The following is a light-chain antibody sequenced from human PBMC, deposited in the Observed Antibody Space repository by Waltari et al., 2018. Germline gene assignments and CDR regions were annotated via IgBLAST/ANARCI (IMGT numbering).Light chain of an antibody. V-gene: IGLV6-57*03. CDR3: QCYDGSNQGTWV. Sequence: NFMLTQPHSVSESPGKTVTISCTRTRCSIASNFVPRYQQRPGSAPKLVIYEDDQRVSGVPHRFSGSIDSSSNSASLTISGLKTEDEADYYCQCYDGSNQGTWVFGGGTKLTVL. CDR2: EDD. CDR1: RCSIASNF. J-gene: IGLJ3*02.